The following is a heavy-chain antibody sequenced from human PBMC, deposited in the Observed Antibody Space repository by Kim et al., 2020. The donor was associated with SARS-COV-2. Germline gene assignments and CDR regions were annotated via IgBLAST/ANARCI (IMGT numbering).Heavy chain of an antibody. J-gene: IGHJ4*02. Sequence: LKSRVTISVDTSKNQFSLKLSSVTAADTAVYYCARVITMVRGAPKYYFDYWGQGTLVTVSS. CDR3: ARVITMVRGAPKYYFDY. V-gene: IGHV4-31*02. D-gene: IGHD3-10*01.